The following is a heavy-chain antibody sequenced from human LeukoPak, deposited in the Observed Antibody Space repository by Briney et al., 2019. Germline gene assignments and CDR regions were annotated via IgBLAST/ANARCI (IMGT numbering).Heavy chain of an antibody. D-gene: IGHD2-2*01. CDR2: IYPGDSDT. V-gene: IGHV5-51*01. CDR3: ARRQGCSSTSCPPDS. Sequence: GESLKISCRGSGYSFTTYWIGWVRQMPGKGLEWMGIIYPGDSDTRYNPSFQGQVTMSADKSINTAYLQWSSLKASDTAMYYCARRQGCSSTSCPPDSWGQGTLVTVSS. J-gene: IGHJ4*02. CDR1: GYSFTTYW.